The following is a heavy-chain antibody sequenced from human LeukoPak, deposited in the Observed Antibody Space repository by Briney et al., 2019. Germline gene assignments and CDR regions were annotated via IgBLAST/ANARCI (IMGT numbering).Heavy chain of an antibody. CDR2: ISAYNSNT. CDR1: RYTFTIYG. Sequence: GASVKLSCKSTRYTFTIYGISWVPPAPGQGLEWMGCISAYNSNTNYEQKLQRRVTMATDTSTSTAYMELRSLRSDDTAVYYRARELAARREYYYYYCMDVWGQGTTVTVSS. CDR3: ARELAARREYYYYYCMDV. V-gene: IGHV1-18*01. J-gene: IGHJ6*02. D-gene: IGHD6-6*01.